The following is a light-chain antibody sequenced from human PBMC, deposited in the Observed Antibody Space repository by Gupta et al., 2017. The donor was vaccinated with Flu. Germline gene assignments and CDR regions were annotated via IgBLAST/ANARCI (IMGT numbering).Light chain of an antibody. Sequence: DIQMTQSPSSLSASVGDRVTITFQASQDISNYLNWYQQKPGKAPKLLIYDASNLETGVPSRFSGSGSGTDFTFTISSLQPEDIATYYCQQYDNIPPLTFGGGTKVEIK. CDR2: DAS. CDR3: QQYDNIPPLT. V-gene: IGKV1-33*01. J-gene: IGKJ4*01. CDR1: QDISNY.